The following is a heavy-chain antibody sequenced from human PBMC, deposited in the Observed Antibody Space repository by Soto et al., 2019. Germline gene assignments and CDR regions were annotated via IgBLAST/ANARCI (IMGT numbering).Heavy chain of an antibody. V-gene: IGHV3-9*01. CDR2: ISWNGDSS. CDR3: AKDTYXXXGGTHIDF. CDR1: GFTFDDYA. J-gene: IGHJ4*02. D-gene: IGHD1-26*01. Sequence: PGGSLRLSCVASGFTFDDYAMHWVRQAPGKGLEWVSGISWNGDSSXYADSVKGRFTISGDNAKNSLFLQMNSLRADDTALYFCAKDTYXXXGGTHIDFWGRGTLVTVSS.